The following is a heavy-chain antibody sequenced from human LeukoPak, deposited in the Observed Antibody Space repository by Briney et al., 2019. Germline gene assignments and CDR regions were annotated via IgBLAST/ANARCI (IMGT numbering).Heavy chain of an antibody. J-gene: IGHJ3*02. CDR3: ARAKRYYYDSSGYYTDYDAFDI. V-gene: IGHV4-34*01. CDR1: GGSFSGYY. D-gene: IGHD3-22*01. Sequence: SETLSLTCAVYGGSFSGYYWSWIRQPPGKGLEWIGEINHSGSTNYNPSLKSRVTISVDTSKNQFSLKLSSVTAADTAVYYCARAKRYYYDSSGYYTDYDAFDIWGQGTMVTVSS. CDR2: INHSGST.